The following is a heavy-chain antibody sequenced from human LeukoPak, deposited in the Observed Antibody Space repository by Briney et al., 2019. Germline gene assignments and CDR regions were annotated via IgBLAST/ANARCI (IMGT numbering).Heavy chain of an antibody. J-gene: IGHJ4*02. CDR1: GGSFSGYY. CDR2: INHSGST. Sequence: PSETLSLTCAVYGGSFSGYYWSWIRQPPGKGLEWIGEINHSGSTSYNPSLKSRVTISVDTSKNQFSLKLSSVTAADTAVYYCARSLDTAMVTYNYWGQGTLVTVSS. V-gene: IGHV4-34*01. D-gene: IGHD5-18*01. CDR3: ARSLDTAMVTYNY.